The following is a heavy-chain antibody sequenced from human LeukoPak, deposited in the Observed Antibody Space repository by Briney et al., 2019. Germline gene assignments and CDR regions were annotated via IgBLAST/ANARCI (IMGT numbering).Heavy chain of an antibody. CDR3: AMIVVALGVPFDY. D-gene: IGHD3-22*01. V-gene: IGHV4-34*01. CDR1: GGSFSDYY. J-gene: IGHJ4*02. Sequence: SETLSLTCAVYGGSFSDYYCSWIRQPPGKGLEWIGEINHSGSTNYNPSLKSRVTISVDTSKNQFSLKLSSVTAADTAVYYCAMIVVALGVPFDYWGQGTLVTVSS. CDR2: INHSGST.